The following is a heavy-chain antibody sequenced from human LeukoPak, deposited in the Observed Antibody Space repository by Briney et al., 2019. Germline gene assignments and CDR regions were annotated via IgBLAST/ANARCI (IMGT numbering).Heavy chain of an antibody. Sequence: VKVSCKASGYTFTSYGISWVRQAPGQGLEWMGGIIPIFGTANYAQKFQGRVTITTDESTSTAYMELSSLRSEDTAVYYCARVNIQLWAHHYYFDYWGQGTLVTVSS. J-gene: IGHJ4*02. CDR3: ARVNIQLWAHHYYFDY. D-gene: IGHD5-18*01. CDR1: GYTFTSYG. CDR2: IIPIFGTA. V-gene: IGHV1-69*13.